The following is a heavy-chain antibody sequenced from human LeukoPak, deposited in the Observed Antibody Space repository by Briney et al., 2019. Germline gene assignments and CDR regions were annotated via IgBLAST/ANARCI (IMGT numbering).Heavy chain of an antibody. CDR3: ARGVIGYCSGGSCFFAY. J-gene: IGHJ4*02. Sequence: PGGSLRLSCAASGFTFSSYSMNWVRQAPGKGLEWVSSISSSSSYIYYADSVKGRFTISRDNAKNSLYLQMNSLRAEDTAVYYCARGVIGYCSGGSCFFAYWGQGTLVTVSS. V-gene: IGHV3-21*01. D-gene: IGHD2-15*01. CDR2: ISSSSSYI. CDR1: GFTFSSYS.